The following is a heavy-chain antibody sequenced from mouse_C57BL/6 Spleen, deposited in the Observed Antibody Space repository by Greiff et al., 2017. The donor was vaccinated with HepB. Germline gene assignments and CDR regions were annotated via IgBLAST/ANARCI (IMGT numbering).Heavy chain of an antibody. CDR1: GFTFSDYG. CDR2: ISSGSSTI. V-gene: IGHV5-17*01. J-gene: IGHJ2*01. D-gene: IGHD2-4*01. Sequence: DVHLVESGGGLVKPGGSLKLSCAASGFTFSDYGMHWVRQAPEKGLEWVAYISSGSSTIYYADTVKGRFTISRDNAKNTLFLQMTSLRSEDTAMYYCARRHYDVGFDFWGQGTTLTVSS. CDR3: ARRHYDVGFDF.